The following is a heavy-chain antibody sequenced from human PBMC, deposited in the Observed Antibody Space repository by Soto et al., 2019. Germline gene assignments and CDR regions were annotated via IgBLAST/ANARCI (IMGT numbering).Heavy chain of an antibody. D-gene: IGHD1-7*01. CDR1: GGSISSGGYY. Sequence: SETLSLTCTVSGGSISSGGYYWSWIRQHPGKGLEWIGYIYYSGSTYYNPSLKSRVTISVDTSKNQFSLKLSSVTAAGTAVYYCARGGSNWNFLNWFDPWGQGTLVTVSS. J-gene: IGHJ5*02. CDR3: ARGGSNWNFLNWFDP. V-gene: IGHV4-31*03. CDR2: IYYSGST.